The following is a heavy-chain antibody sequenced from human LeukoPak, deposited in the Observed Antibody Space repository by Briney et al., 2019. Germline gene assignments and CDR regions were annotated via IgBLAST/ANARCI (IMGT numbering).Heavy chain of an antibody. CDR3: ARVSSSGLYYFDY. V-gene: IGHV3-48*03. CDR1: GFTFSSYE. Sequence: PGGSLRLSCAASGFTFSSYEMNWVRQAPGKGLEWVSYISRSGTTMYYADPVKGRFTISRDNAKNSLYLLMNSLRADDTAVYYCARVSSSGLYYFDYWGQGTLVTVSS. CDR2: ISRSGTTM. J-gene: IGHJ4*02. D-gene: IGHD3-22*01.